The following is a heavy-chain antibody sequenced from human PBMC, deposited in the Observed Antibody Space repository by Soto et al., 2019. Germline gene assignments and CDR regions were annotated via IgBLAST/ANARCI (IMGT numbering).Heavy chain of an antibody. D-gene: IGHD4-4*01. J-gene: IGHJ4*02. CDR3: AKDSGDYNKRFDY. CDR2: ISSSGSTI. Sequence: GGSLRLSCAASGFPFSDYYMSWIRQAPGKGLEWVSYISSSGSTIYYADSVKGRFTISRDNAKNSLYLQMNNLRVEDTAIYYCAKDSGDYNKRFDYWGQGTLVTVSS. V-gene: IGHV3-11*01. CDR1: GFPFSDYY.